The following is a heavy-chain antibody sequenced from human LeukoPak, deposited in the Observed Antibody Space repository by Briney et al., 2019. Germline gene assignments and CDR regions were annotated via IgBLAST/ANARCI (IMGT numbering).Heavy chain of an antibody. J-gene: IGHJ4*02. CDR2: IYPGDSDT. D-gene: IGHD6-13*01. CDR3: AADQQQLGFDY. V-gene: IGHV5-51*01. CDR1: GYIFTNYW. Sequence: GESLKISCKGSGYIFTNYWIGWVRQMPGKGLEWMGVIYPGDSDTRYSPSFQGQVTISADKSISTAYLQWSSLKASDTAMYYCAADQQQLGFDYWGQGTLVTVSS.